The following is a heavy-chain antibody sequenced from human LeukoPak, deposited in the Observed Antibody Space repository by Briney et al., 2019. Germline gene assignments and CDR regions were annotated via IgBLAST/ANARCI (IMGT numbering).Heavy chain of an antibody. CDR1: GYSFTSYW. CDR2: IYPGDSDT. D-gene: IGHD3-10*01. Sequence: GESLKISCKGSGYSFTSYWIGWVRQMPGKGLEWMGIIYPGDSDTRYSPSFQGQVTISADKSISTAYLQWSSLKASDTAMYYCARLYYGSGSYYSGWSDPWGQGTLVTVSS. J-gene: IGHJ5*02. V-gene: IGHV5-51*01. CDR3: ARLYYGSGSYYSGWSDP.